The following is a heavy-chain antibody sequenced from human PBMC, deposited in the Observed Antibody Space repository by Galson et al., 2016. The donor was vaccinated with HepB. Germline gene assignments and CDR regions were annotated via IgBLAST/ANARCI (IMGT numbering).Heavy chain of an antibody. V-gene: IGHV3-53*01. CDR2: IYSGGTT. Sequence: SLRLSCAASEFTVRSNYMSWVRQAPGKGLEWVSVIYSGGTTYYADSVQGRFTISRDNSKNTLYLQMHSLRAEDTAVYYCARDQGNYYYYGMDVCGQGTTVTVSS. J-gene: IGHJ6*02. CDR3: ARDQGNYYYYGMDV. CDR1: EFTVRSNY.